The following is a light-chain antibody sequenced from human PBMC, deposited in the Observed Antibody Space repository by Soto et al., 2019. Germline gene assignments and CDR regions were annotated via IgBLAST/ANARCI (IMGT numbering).Light chain of an antibody. J-gene: IGKJ4*01. Sequence: EIVLTQSPATLSLSPGERATLSCRASQSVSSYLAWYQQKPGQAPRLLIYDLSNRATGIPARFSGSGSGTDFTLTISSLEPEDFAVYYCQQRSNWPRGLTFGGGTKVEIK. V-gene: IGKV3-11*01. CDR2: DLS. CDR1: QSVSSY. CDR3: QQRSNWPRGLT.